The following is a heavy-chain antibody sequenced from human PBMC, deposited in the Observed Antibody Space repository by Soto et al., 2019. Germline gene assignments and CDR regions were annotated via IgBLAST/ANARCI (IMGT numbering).Heavy chain of an antibody. J-gene: IGHJ4*02. CDR3: ARSPRSSPYFDY. Sequence: GESLKISCQSSGYTFSNFWIGWVRQLPGKGLEWMGIIYPGDHETRYSPSFHGKVTISADRSINTAYLQWNSLEASDTAFYFCARSPRSSPYFDYWGQGARVTVSS. CDR2: IYPGDHET. D-gene: IGHD6-13*01. V-gene: IGHV5-51*01. CDR1: GYTFSNFW.